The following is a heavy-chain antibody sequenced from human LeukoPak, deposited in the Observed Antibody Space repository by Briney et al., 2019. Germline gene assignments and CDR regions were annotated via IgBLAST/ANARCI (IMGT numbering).Heavy chain of an antibody. V-gene: IGHV1-8*01. CDR1: GYTFTSYD. J-gene: IGHJ5*02. CDR3: ARASSNLNWFDP. D-gene: IGHD2-2*01. CDR2: MNPNSGNT. Sequence: ASVKVSCKASGYTFTSYDINWVRQATGQGLEWMGWMNPNSGNTGYAQKFQGRVTMTRNTSISTAYMEPSSLRSEDTAVYYCARASSNLNWFDPWGQGTLVTVSS.